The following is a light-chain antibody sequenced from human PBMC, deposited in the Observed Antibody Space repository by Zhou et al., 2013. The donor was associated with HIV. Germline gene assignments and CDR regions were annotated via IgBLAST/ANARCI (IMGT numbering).Light chain of an antibody. J-gene: IGKJ4*01. Sequence: EIVLTQSPGTLSLSPGERATLSCRASLSVSSSNLAWYQHKPGQGPKVLIFGASTRANGIPGRFSGSGSGTEFTLTISRLEPEDFAVYYCQQYGSSPALTFGGGTKVEIK. CDR1: LSVSSSN. CDR2: GAS. CDR3: QQYGSSPALT. V-gene: IGKV3-20*01.